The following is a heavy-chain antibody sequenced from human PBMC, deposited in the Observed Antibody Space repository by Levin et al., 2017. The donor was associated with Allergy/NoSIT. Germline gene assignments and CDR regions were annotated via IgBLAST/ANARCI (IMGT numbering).Heavy chain of an antibody. CDR3: ASWAMYHYDRSAFDYFYYTVDV. V-gene: IGHV3-21*01. J-gene: IGHJ6*02. CDR1: GILFSSYD. D-gene: IGHD3-22*01. CDR2: ISAGGNYI. Sequence: GGSLRLSCAASGILFSSYDMNWVRQAPGKGLEWVSSISAGGNYIYYADSAKGRFTISRDNAKNSLFLQMHSLRAEATAVYYCASWAMYHYDRSAFDYFYYTVDVWGQGTTVTVSS.